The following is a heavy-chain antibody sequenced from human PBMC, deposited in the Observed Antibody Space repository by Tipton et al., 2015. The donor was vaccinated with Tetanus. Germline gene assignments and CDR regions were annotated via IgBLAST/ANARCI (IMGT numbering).Heavy chain of an antibody. CDR1: GFIFSNYW. D-gene: IGHD3-10*01. CDR3: ARVGFGIYSMDA. CDR2: INRDGSGK. Sequence: SLRLSCSASGFIFSNYWMSWVRQAPGKGLEWVANINRDGSGKYYVDSVKGRFTISRDEAKNSLYLQMSSLRVGDTAVYYCARVGFGIYSMDAWGQGTTVTVSS. V-gene: IGHV3-7*03. J-gene: IGHJ6*02.